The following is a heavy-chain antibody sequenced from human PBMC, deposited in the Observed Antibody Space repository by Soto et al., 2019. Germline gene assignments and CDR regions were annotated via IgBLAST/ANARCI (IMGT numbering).Heavy chain of an antibody. Sequence: GGSLRLSCAASGFTFSSYWMHWVRQAPGKGLEWVSYITSSSTTIYYADSVKGRFTISRDNAKNSLYLQMNSLRDEDTAVYYCARGEYYDILTGYGPNVFDIWGQGTMVTVSS. V-gene: IGHV3-48*02. CDR3: ARGEYYDILTGYGPNVFDI. CDR1: GFTFSSYW. CDR2: ITSSSTTI. J-gene: IGHJ3*02. D-gene: IGHD3-9*01.